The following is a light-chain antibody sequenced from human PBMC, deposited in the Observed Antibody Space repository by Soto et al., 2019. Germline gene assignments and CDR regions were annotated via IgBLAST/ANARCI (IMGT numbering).Light chain of an antibody. Sequence: EILLTQSPDTLSLSPGERGTLSCRASQSVASNSLAWYQQKPGQAPRLLIYGASSRATGIPDRFRGFGSGTDFTLTISRLEPEDFAVYVCQQYGSSPPTFGQGTKVDIK. CDR3: QQYGSSPPT. V-gene: IGKV3-20*01. CDR1: QSVASNS. CDR2: GAS. J-gene: IGKJ1*01.